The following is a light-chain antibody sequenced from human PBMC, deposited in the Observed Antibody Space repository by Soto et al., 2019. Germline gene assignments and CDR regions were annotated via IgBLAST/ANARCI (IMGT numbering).Light chain of an antibody. V-gene: IGKV1-5*01. CDR2: DAS. CDR3: QQYNSYPLT. Sequence: DIQMTQSRSTLSSSVLYIFTITFRASQSISSWLAWYQQKPGKAPKLLIYDASSLESGVPSRFSGSGSGTEFTLTISSLQPDDFATYYCQQYNSYPLTFGGGTKVDIK. CDR1: QSISSW. J-gene: IGKJ4*01.